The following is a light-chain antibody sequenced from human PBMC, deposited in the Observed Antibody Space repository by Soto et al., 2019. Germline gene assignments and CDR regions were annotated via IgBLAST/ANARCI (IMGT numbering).Light chain of an antibody. J-gene: IGKJ2*01. CDR1: QNVLYRSSNKSY. CDR2: KVS. V-gene: IGKV4-1*01. CDR3: LQTTHWPYT. Sequence: DIVMTQSPDFLAVSLGERATITCKSSQNVLYRSSNKSYLAWYQQRPGQSPRRLIYKVSHRDSGVPDRFSGSGSGTDFTLQISRVEAEDVEIYFCLQTTHWPYTFGQGTKLEIK.